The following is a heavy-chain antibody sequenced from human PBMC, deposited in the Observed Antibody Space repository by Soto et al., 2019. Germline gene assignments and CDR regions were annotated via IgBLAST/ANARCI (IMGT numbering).Heavy chain of an antibody. CDR3: ARDLGYYASDGYFDY. V-gene: IGHV3-7*03. Sequence: PGGSLRLSCAAPGFTFSSYWMSWVRQAPGKGLEWVSNISHDGSDIYYVDSVKGRFTISRDNAKNSLYLQMNSLRAEDTAVYYCARDLGYYASDGYFDYWGQGTLVTVSS. CDR1: GFTFSSYW. J-gene: IGHJ4*02. CDR2: ISHDGSDI. D-gene: IGHD3-22*01.